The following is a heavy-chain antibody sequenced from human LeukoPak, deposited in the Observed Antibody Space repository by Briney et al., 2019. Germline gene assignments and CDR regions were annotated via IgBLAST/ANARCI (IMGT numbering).Heavy chain of an antibody. CDR3: ARARGGELLRLIDY. CDR1: GGSISSNS. D-gene: IGHD1-26*01. V-gene: IGHV4-59*12. CDR2: ISSTGST. Sequence: SETLSLTCTVSGGSISSNSWSWIRQPPGKGLEWIGYISSTGSTYYNPSLKSRLSILFYTSKNQFSLSLRSVTAADTAVYYCARARGGELLRLIDYWGQGTLVTVSS. J-gene: IGHJ4*02.